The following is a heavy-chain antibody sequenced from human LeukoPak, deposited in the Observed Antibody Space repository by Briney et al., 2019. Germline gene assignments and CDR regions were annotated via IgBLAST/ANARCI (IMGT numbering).Heavy chain of an antibody. D-gene: IGHD4-11*01. Sequence: PGGSLRLSCAASGFTFSSYSMNWVRQAPGKGLEWVSYISSGSSTIYYADSVKGRFTISRDNAKNSLYLQMNSLRAEDTAVYYCARDGSISSNYGSFDYWGQGTLVTVSS. CDR3: ARDGSISSNYGSFDY. V-gene: IGHV3-48*01. J-gene: IGHJ4*02. CDR1: GFTFSSYS. CDR2: ISSGSSTI.